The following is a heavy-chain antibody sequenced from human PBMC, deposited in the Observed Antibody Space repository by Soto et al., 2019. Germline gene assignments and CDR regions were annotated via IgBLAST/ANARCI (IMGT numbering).Heavy chain of an antibody. Sequence: PGGSLRLSCAASGFTFSDYYMSWIRQAPGKGLEWVSYISSSGSTIYYADSVKSRFTISRDNAKNSLYLQMNSLRAEDTAVYYCATAAYYDILTDYYMDVWGKGTTVTVSS. D-gene: IGHD3-9*01. CDR3: ATAAYYDILTDYYMDV. V-gene: IGHV3-11*01. CDR2: ISSSGSTI. CDR1: GFTFSDYY. J-gene: IGHJ6*03.